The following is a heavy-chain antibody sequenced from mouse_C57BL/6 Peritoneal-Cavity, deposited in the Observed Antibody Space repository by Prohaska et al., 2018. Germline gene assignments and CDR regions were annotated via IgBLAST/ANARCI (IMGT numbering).Heavy chain of an antibody. CDR1: GYAFTGHW. CDR2: IYPGRSSS. V-gene: IGHV1-55*01. D-gene: IGHD1-1*01. J-gene: IGHJ2*01. Sequence: QVQLQQPGAELVKPGSEAMMSCKASGYAFTGHWITWVKQRPGQGLEWIGDIYPGRSSSYYNENCKNKATLTVDTYSSTVYIQLNSLTSEESAVFYCARWGSSHFDYWGQGTTLTVSS. CDR3: ARWGSSHFDY.